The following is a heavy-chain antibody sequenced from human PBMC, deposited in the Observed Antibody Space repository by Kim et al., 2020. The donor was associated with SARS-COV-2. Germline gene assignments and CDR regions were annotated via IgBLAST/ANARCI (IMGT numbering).Heavy chain of an antibody. V-gene: IGHV3-30*04. Sequence: GGSLRLSCAASGFTFSSYAMHWVRQAPGKGLEWVAVITYDGINKYYADSVKGRFTISRDNSKNTLYLQMNSLRADDTAVYDCAGDGGGWELIVYDAFDIWGKGTRVTVSS. CDR3: AGDGGGWELIVYDAFDI. J-gene: IGHJ3*02. CDR2: ITYDGINK. CDR1: GFTFSSYA. D-gene: IGHD1-26*01.